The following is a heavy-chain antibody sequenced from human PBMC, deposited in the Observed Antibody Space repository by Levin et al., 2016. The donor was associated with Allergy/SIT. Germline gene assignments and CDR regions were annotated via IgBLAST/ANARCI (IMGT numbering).Heavy chain of an antibody. CDR2: LYYSGST. CDR3: ARVTTAADDPNFDY. V-gene: IGHV4-61*01. Sequence: SETLSLTCTVSGGAVSNGSYFWTWIRQPPGKGLEWIGYLYYSGSTNYNPSLKSRVTISGHTSKNQFSLKLSSVTAADTAVYYCARVTTAADDPNFDYWGQGTLVTVSS. D-gene: IGHD6-13*01. J-gene: IGHJ4*02. CDR1: GGAVSNGSYF.